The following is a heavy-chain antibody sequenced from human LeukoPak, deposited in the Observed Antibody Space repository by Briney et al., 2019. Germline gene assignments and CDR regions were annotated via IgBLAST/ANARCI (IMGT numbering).Heavy chain of an antibody. D-gene: IGHD6-13*01. CDR3: AKEDSSSWYGGLDYFDY. V-gene: IGHV1-2*02. CDR2: INPNSGGT. Sequence: ASVKVSCKASGYTFTGYYMHWVRQAPGQGLEWMGWINPNSGGTNYAQKFQGRVTMTRDTSISTAYMELSRLRSDDTAVYYCAKEDSSSWYGGLDYFDYWGQGTLVTVSS. J-gene: IGHJ4*02. CDR1: GYTFTGYY.